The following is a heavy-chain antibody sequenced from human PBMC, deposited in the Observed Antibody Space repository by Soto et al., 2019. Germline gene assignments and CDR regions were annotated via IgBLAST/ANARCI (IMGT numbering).Heavy chain of an antibody. J-gene: IGHJ6*02. CDR1: GFTFSGFY. Sequence: ASVKVSCKSSGFTFSGFYLHWVRQAPGQGLEWMGWIKPNTDDTGYAQKFQGRVTLTWDTSSSAGYMDLSSLRSDDTAVYYCARSPYSLEGDGQHYYYGMDLLCLGTTLTVSS. CDR3: ARSPYSLEGDGQHYYYGMDL. V-gene: IGHV1-2*02. D-gene: IGHD2-15*01. CDR2: IKPNTDDT.